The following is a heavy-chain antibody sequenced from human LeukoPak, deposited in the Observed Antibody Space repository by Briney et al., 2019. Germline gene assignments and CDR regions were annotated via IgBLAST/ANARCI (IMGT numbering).Heavy chain of an antibody. CDR1: GGSFSDYY. CDR2: INHGGST. D-gene: IGHD3-3*01. CDR3: ARGKTIFGVVIGYYYGMDV. Sequence: PSETLSLTCTVNGGSFSDYYWTWIRQPPGKGLEWIGEINHGGSTNYNPSLKSRVTISVDTSKNQFSLKLSSVTAADTAVYYCARGKTIFGVVIGYYYGMDVWGQGTTVTVSS. J-gene: IGHJ6*02. V-gene: IGHV4-34*01.